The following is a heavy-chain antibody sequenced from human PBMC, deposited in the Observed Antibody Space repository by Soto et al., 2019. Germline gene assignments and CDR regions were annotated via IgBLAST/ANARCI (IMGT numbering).Heavy chain of an antibody. CDR2: ISAYNGNT. CDR3: ARDIIVVVTAIMGYNWFDP. CDR1: GYTFTSYG. D-gene: IGHD2-21*02. Sequence: GASVKVSCKASGYTFTSYGISWVRQAPGQGLEWMGWISAYNGNTNYAQKLQGRVTMTTDTSTSTAYMELRSLRSDDTAVYYCARDIIVVVTAIMGYNWFDPWGQGTLVTAPQ. V-gene: IGHV1-18*04. J-gene: IGHJ5*02.